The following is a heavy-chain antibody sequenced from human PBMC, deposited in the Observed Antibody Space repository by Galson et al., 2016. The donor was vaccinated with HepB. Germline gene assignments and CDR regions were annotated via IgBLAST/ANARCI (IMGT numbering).Heavy chain of an antibody. CDR3: ARDYWDYRDSSGSQFDC. CDR2: ISYDGSNK. CDR1: GFTFRSYA. D-gene: IGHD3-22*01. J-gene: IGHJ4*02. V-gene: IGHV3-30-3*01. Sequence: SLRLSCAASGFTFRSYAMHWVRQAPGKGLEWVAVISYDGSNKYYADSVKGRLTISRDNSKNTLYLQMNSLRAEDTAVYYCARDYWDYRDSSGSQFDCWGQGILVTVSS.